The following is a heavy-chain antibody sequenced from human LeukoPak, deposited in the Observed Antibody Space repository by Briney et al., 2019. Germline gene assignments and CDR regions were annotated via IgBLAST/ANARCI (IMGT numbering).Heavy chain of an antibody. CDR1: GGSISSSDYY. Sequence: SETLSLTCTVSGGSISSSDYYWGWIRQPPGKGLEWIGSIYYSVTTYYNPSLKSRVTISVDTSKNQFSLKLNSVTAADTAVYYCARRIRYFDWLPIRGAFDIWGQGTMVTVSS. D-gene: IGHD3-9*01. CDR2: IYYSVTT. V-gene: IGHV4-39*07. J-gene: IGHJ3*02. CDR3: ARRIRYFDWLPIRGAFDI.